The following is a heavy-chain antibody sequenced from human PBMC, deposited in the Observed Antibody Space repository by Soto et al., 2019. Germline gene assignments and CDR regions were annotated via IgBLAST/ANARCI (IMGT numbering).Heavy chain of an antibody. CDR1: GFTFTSSA. J-gene: IGHJ4*02. CDR2: IVVGSGNT. D-gene: IGHD6-19*01. Sequence: QMQLVQSGPEVKKPGTSVKVSCKASGFTFTSSAMQWVRQARGQRLEWIGWIVVGSGNTNYAQKFQERVTITRDMSTRTAYMELSSLRSEDTAVYYCAAAGYSSGWYEKWGGYWGQGTLVTVSS. V-gene: IGHV1-58*02. CDR3: AAAGYSSGWYEKWGGY.